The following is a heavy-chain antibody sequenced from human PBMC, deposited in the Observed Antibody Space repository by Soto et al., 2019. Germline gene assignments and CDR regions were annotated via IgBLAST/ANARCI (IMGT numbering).Heavy chain of an antibody. Sequence: QVQLVQSGAEEKKPGASVKVSCKASGYTFTDYAMHWVRQAPGQRREWMGWINAGNGNTKYSKKYQGRVTITRDTSATTAYMELSSLRSEDTAVYYCASAVAVAADFDYWGQGTMVTVSS. J-gene: IGHJ4*02. V-gene: IGHV1-3*05. CDR3: ASAVAVAADFDY. CDR2: INAGNGNT. D-gene: IGHD6-19*01. CDR1: GYTFTDYA.